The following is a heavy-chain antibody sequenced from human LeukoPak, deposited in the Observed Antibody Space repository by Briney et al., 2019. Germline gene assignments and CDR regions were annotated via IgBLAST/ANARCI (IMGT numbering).Heavy chain of an antibody. CDR3: ASTNYHDSSGFSNWFDR. CDR2: ISSSGSR. V-gene: IGHV3-48*03. CDR1: GFTFSNYE. D-gene: IGHD3-22*01. Sequence: GGSLRLSCAASGFTFSNYEINWVRQAPGKGLEWVSYISSSGSRYYADSVKGRFTISRDNAKNSLYLQMNSLSAEDTAIYYCASTNYHDSSGFSNWFDRWGQGTLVTVSS. J-gene: IGHJ5*02.